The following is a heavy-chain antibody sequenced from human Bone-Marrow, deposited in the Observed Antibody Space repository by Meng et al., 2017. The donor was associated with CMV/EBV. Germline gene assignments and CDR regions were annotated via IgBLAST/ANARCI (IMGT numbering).Heavy chain of an antibody. CDR3: ARGLGHCGGDCYSLDY. V-gene: IGHV1-69*05. Sequence: SVKVSCKASGGTFSSYAISWVRQAPGQGLEWMGGIIPIFGTANYAQKFQGRVTITTDESTSTAYMELSSLRSEDTAVYYCARGLGHCGGDCYSLDYWGQGTLVTVCS. J-gene: IGHJ4*02. CDR1: GGTFSSYA. D-gene: IGHD2-21*01. CDR2: IIPIFGTA.